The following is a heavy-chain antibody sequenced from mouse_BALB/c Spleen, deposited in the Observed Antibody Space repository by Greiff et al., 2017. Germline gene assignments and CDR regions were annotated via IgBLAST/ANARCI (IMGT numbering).Heavy chain of an antibody. CDR3: ARNDYPYAMDY. V-gene: IGHV1-54*01. CDR1: GYAFPNSL. J-gene: IGHJ4*01. Sequence: QVQLQQSGAELVRPGTSVKVSCKASGYAFPNSLIEWVKQRPGQGLEWIGVINPGSGGTNYNEKFKGKATLAADKSSSTAYMQLSSLTSDDSAVYFCARNDYPYAMDYWGQGTSVTVSS. D-gene: IGHD2-4*01. CDR2: INPGSGGT.